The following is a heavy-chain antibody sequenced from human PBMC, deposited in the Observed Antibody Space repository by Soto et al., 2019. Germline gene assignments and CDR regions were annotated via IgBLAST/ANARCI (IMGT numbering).Heavy chain of an antibody. V-gene: IGHV4-59*08. CDR1: GGSISSYY. J-gene: IGHJ4*02. Sequence: SETLSLTCTVSGGSISSYYWSWIRQPPGKGLEWIGYIYYSGSTNYNPSLKSRVTISVDTSKNQFSLKLSSVTAADTAVYYCARHLTVPVVPAVPPVFFDYWGQGTLVTVSS. D-gene: IGHD2-2*01. CDR2: IYYSGST. CDR3: ARHLTVPVVPAVPPVFFDY.